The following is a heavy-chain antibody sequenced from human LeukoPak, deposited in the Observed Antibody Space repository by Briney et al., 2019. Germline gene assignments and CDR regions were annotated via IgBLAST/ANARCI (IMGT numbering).Heavy chain of an antibody. Sequence: PGRSLRLSCVASGFTFSRHDMNWVRQAPGKGLEWVAVISYDGSNKYYADSVKGRFTISRDNSKNTLYLQMNSLRTEDTAVYYCAKGVSSSWSNDAFDIWGQGTMVTVSS. CDR2: ISYDGSNK. CDR3: AKGVSSSWSNDAFDI. V-gene: IGHV3-30*18. D-gene: IGHD6-13*01. CDR1: GFTFSRHD. J-gene: IGHJ3*02.